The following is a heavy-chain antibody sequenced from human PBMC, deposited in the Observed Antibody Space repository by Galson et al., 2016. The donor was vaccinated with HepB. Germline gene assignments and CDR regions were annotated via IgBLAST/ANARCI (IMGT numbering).Heavy chain of an antibody. CDR2: IYPKTGAT. CDR3: ARVMTVTTDFDGFDI. V-gene: IGHV1-2*02. Sequence: SVKVSCKASGYSFTAYHLHWVRQAPGEGLEWVGWIYPKTGATKYAQRFQGRVTLTWDTSLTTAYMELARLRADDTAVYYCARVMTVTTDFDGFDIWGQGRVVTVSS. D-gene: IGHD1-1*01. J-gene: IGHJ3*02. CDR1: GYSFTAYH.